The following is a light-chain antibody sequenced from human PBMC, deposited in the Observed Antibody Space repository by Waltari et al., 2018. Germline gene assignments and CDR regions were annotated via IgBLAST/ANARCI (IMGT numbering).Light chain of an antibody. Sequence: QSALTQPASVSGSPGQSITISCTGTSSDVGGYNYVSWYQQHPGKAPKLMIYDVSKRPPGVSNRFSGSKSGNTASLTISGLQAEDEADYYCSSYTSSSTFRYVFGTGTKVTVL. CDR2: DVS. CDR3: SSYTSSSTFRYV. J-gene: IGLJ1*01. V-gene: IGLV2-14*01. CDR1: SSDVGGYNY.